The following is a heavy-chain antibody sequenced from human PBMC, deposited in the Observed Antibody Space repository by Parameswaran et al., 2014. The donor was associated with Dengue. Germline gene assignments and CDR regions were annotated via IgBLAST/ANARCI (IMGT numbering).Heavy chain of an antibody. CDR2: ISYDGSNK. Sequence: VRQAPGKGLEWVAVISYDGSNKYYADSVKGRFTISRDNSKNTLYLQMNSLRAEDTAVYYCAKDKDDFWSGYLGAIDYWGQGTLVTVSS. V-gene: IGHV3-30*18. CDR3: AKDKDDFWSGYLGAIDY. J-gene: IGHJ4*02. D-gene: IGHD3-3*01.